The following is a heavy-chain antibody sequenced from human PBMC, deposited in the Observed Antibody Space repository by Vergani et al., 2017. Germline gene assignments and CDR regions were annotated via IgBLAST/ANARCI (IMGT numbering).Heavy chain of an antibody. CDR3: AGSRYIVVVPFDY. D-gene: IGHD2-2*01. CDR2: INHSGST. V-gene: IGHV4-34*01. CDR1: GGSFSGYY. Sequence: QVQLQQWGAGLLKPSETLSLTLAVYGGSFSGYYWSWIRQPPGKGLEWIGEINHSGSTNYNPSRKSRVTISVDTSKNTFSLKLSSVTAADTAVYYCAGSRYIVVVPFDYWGQGTLVTVSS. J-gene: IGHJ4*02.